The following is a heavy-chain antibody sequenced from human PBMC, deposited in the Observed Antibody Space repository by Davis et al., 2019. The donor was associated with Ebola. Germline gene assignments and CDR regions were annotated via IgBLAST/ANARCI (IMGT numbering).Heavy chain of an antibody. V-gene: IGHV3-21*06. J-gene: IGHJ6*02. D-gene: IGHD6-19*01. CDR2: LSSSSSHL. CDR1: GFTLSNYA. CDR3: ARAAGSGWEFYVNGMDV. Sequence: GESLKISCKASGFTLSNYAMNWVRQAPGKGPEWVATLSSSSSHLHDINSVKARFTISRDNSENSLFLQMNVLRAADTAVYCSARAAGSGWEFYVNGMDVWGQGTTVTVSS.